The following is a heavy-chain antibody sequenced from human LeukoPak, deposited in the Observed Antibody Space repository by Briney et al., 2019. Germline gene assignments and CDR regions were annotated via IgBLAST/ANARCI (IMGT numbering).Heavy chain of an antibody. D-gene: IGHD3-9*01. CDR1: GFTFSSYS. Sequence: GGSLRLSCAASGFTFSSYSMNWVRQAPGKGLEWVSYIGSSSTNIYYADSVKGRFTISRDNAKNSLYLQMNSLRDEDTAVYYCARGPYYDIHHDYWGQGTLVTVSS. CDR2: IGSSSTNI. CDR3: ARGPYYDIHHDY. J-gene: IGHJ4*02. V-gene: IGHV3-48*02.